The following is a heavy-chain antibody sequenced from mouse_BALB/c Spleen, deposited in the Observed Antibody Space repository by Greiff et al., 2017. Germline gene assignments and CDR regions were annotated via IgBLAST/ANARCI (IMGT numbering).Heavy chain of an antibody. V-gene: IGHV2-9*02. CDR2: IWAGGST. CDR1: GFSLTSYG. Sequence: VQRVESGPGLVAPSQSLSITCTVSGFSLTSYGVHWVRQPPGKGLEWLGVIWAGGSTNYNSALMSRLSISKDNSKSQVFLKMNSLQTDDTAMYYCAREDGGNAMDYWGQGTSVTVSS. CDR3: AREDGGNAMDY. J-gene: IGHJ4*01.